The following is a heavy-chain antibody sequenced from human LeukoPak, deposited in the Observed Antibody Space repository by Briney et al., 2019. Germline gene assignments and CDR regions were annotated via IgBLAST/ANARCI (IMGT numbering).Heavy chain of an antibody. J-gene: IGHJ4*02. D-gene: IGHD6-13*01. CDR2: ITGSGGTK. CDR1: GFSFTSYS. CDR3: AKDLAPFTSGWYAFDY. V-gene: IGHV3-23*01. Sequence: GGSLRLSCAASGFSFTSYSMSWVRQAPGKGLEWVSAITGSGGTKYYADSVKGRFTISRDSSKNTLFLQMNSLRAEDTAVYSCAKDLAPFTSGWYAFDYWGRGTLVTVTS.